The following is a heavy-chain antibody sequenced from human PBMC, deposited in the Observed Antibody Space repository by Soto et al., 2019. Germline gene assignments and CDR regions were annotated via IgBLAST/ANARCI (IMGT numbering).Heavy chain of an antibody. D-gene: IGHD2-8*02. J-gene: IGHJ6*02. CDR1: GYSFTSYG. V-gene: IGHV1-18*01. CDR2: ISPYSGRT. Sequence: ASVKVSCKASGYSFTSYGIGWVRQAPGQGPEWMGWISPYSGRTNYAQNVKGRVVMTTDISTNTVYLELRSLRSDDTAVYYCGRCRTDSYAMDVWGQGTTVTVS. CDR3: GRCRTDSYAMDV.